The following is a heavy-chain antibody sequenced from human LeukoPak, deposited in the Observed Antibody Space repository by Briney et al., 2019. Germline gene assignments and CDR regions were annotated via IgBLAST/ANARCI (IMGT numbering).Heavy chain of an antibody. V-gene: IGHV4-61*02. J-gene: IGHJ6*03. D-gene: IGHD6-13*01. CDR1: GDSISSSSYY. CDR3: AMKAAPNPHYYYYYMDV. Sequence: SETLSLTXTVSGDSISSSSYYWSWIRQPAGKGLEWIGRIYTSGSTNYNPSLKSRVTISVDTSKNQFSLKLSSVTAADTAVYYCAMKAAPNPHYYYYYMDVWGKGTTVTVSS. CDR2: IYTSGST.